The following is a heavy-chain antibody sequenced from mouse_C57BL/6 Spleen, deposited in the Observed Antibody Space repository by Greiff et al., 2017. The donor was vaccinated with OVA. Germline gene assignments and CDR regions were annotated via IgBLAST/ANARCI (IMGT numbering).Heavy chain of an antibody. V-gene: IGHV5-17*01. J-gene: IGHJ1*03. D-gene: IGHD1-1*01. CDR1: GFTFSDYG. CDR3: ARGVTTVVAEWYFDV. CDR2: ISSGSSTI. Sequence: EVHLVESGGGLVKPGGSLKLSCAASGFTFSDYGMHWVRQAPEKGLEWVAYISSGSSTIYYADKVKGRFTISRDNAKNTLFLQMSSLTSEDTAMYYCARGVTTVVAEWYFDVWGTGTTVTVSS.